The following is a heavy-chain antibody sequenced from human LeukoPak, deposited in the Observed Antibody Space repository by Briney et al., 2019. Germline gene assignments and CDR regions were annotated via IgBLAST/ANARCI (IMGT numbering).Heavy chain of an antibody. V-gene: IGHV3-9*01. J-gene: IGHJ6*02. CDR1: GFSFEDYG. Sequence: GRSLRLSCAVSGFSFEDYGMHWVRQPPGKGLEWVSSINYIGDSTSYADSVKGRFTVSRDNAKNSLYLQMNSLRPEDTALYYCAKHLRATNTYIFYGLDAWGPGTTVTVSS. CDR3: AKHLRATNTYIFYGLDA. CDR2: INYIGDST. D-gene: IGHD2-21*01.